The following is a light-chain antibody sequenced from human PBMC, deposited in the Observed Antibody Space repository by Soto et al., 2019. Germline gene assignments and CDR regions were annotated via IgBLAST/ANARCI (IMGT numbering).Light chain of an antibody. CDR3: QKYNSAPPET. V-gene: IGKV1-27*01. CDR1: KGISNY. Sequence: DIQMTQSPSSLSASVGDRLTITCRSSKGISNYLAWYQQKPGKVPKLLIYAASTLQSGVPSRFSGSGSGTDFTLTISSLQPEDVATYYCQKYNSAPPETFGQGTKVEIK. J-gene: IGKJ1*01. CDR2: AAS.